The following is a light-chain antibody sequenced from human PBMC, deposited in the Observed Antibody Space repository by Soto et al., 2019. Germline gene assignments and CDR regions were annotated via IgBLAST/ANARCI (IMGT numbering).Light chain of an antibody. V-gene: IGKV1-9*01. CDR1: QDITNH. CDR3: QQLKTYPLT. CDR2: AAS. Sequence: DIQLTQSPSFLSASVGDRVTITCRASQDITNHLAWYQQKPGTAPKLLIFAASALQSGVPSRFSGSGYGTEFALTISSLQSEDFATYYCQQLKTYPLTFGPGTQVDIK. J-gene: IGKJ3*01.